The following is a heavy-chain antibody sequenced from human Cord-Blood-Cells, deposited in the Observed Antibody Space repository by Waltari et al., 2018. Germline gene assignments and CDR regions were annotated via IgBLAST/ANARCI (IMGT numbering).Heavy chain of an antibody. CDR3: ARDSTVTTAFDI. CDR2: IYYSGST. Sequence: QVQLQESGPGLVKPSETLSLTCTVSGGSISSYYWSWIRQPPGKGLELIGYIYYSGSTNYNPSLKSRVTISVDTSKNQFSLKLSSVTAADTAVYYCARDSTVTTAFDIWGQGTMVTVSS. CDR1: GGSISSYY. V-gene: IGHV4-59*01. D-gene: IGHD4-17*01. J-gene: IGHJ3*02.